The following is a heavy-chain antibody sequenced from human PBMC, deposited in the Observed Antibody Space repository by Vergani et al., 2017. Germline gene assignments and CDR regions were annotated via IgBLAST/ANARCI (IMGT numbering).Heavy chain of an antibody. CDR2: VNQRGTA. D-gene: IGHD3-22*01. CDR3: ARGFRGLTGYYFRYFDN. Sequence: QVQLQQWGAGLLKPSETLSLTCAVYGGSFSNYFWSWVRQPPGQGLEWIGEVNQRGTANYNPSLKSRVTISKDASKNHFSLKLSSVTAADTAVYYCARGFRGLTGYYFRYFDNWCQGALVAVSS. CDR1: GGSFSNYF. J-gene: IGHJ4*02. V-gene: IGHV4-34*01.